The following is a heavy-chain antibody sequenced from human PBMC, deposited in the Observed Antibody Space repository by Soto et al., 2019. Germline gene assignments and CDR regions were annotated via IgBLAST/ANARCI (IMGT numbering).Heavy chain of an antibody. V-gene: IGHV4-39*01. CDR2: IYYSGST. Sequence: QLQLQESGPGLVKPTETLSLTCTVSGGSISSSSYYCGWIRQPPGQGLEWIGSIYYSGSTYYNPSLNSRFTISVDTSKTQFSLKLSSVTAADTAVYYCARRDGYTGEHDYCGQGTLVTVSS. CDR1: GGSISSSSYY. D-gene: IGHD3-16*01. J-gene: IGHJ4*02. CDR3: ARRDGYTGEHDY.